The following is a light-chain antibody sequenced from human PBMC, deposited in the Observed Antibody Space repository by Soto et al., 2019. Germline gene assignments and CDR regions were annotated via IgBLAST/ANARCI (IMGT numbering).Light chain of an antibody. CDR1: SSDVGGYTS. CDR2: EVS. CDR3: SSYTTSSTLLYV. J-gene: IGLJ1*01. Sequence: QSALTQPASVSGSPGQSITISSTGTSSDVGGYTSVSWYQQHPGKAPKLMIYEVSNRPSGVSNRVSGSKSGNTASLTISGLQAEDEADYYCSSYTTSSTLLYVFGTGTKLTVL. V-gene: IGLV2-14*01.